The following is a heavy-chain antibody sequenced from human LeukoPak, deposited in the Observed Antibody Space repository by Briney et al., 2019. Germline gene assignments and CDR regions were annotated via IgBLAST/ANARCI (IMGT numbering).Heavy chain of an antibody. J-gene: IGHJ4*02. CDR2: IWPDGSNK. CDR3: ARELAA. Sequence: PGRSLRLSCEAAGFAFSSYSMHWVRQAPGKGLEWVAAIWPDGSNKYYANSVKGRFTISRDISKNTLYLQMNSLRGDDTAIYYCARELAAWGQGTLVTVSS. V-gene: IGHV3-33*01. CDR1: GFAFSSYS. D-gene: IGHD6-13*01.